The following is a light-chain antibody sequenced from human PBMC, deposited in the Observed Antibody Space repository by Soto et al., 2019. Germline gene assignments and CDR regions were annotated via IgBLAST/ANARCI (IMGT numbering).Light chain of an antibody. CDR1: ESVRGDY. CDR2: GAS. CDR3: KQYGGSPQT. J-gene: IGKJ1*01. V-gene: IGKV3-20*01. Sequence: EIVLTQSPGTLPLSPGEGATLSCRASESVRGDYIAWYQQKPGQAPRLLIYGASSRTSGIPDRFSGSGSGTDFTLTIDRLEPEDLAVYYCKQYGGSPQTFGPGTKVEI.